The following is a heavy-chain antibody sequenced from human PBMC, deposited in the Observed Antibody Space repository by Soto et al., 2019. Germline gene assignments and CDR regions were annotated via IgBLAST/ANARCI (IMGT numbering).Heavy chain of an antibody. CDR2: ISSSSSYI. J-gene: IGHJ3*02. CDR1: GFTFSSYS. V-gene: IGHV3-21*01. D-gene: IGHD2-2*01. Sequence: EVQLVESGGGLVKPGGSLRLSCAASGFTFSSYSMNWVRQAPGKGLEWVSSISSSSSYIYYADSVKGRFTISRDNAKNQLYLQMNSLRAKDTAVYYCASRSPYCSSTSCYSGVGAFDIWGQGTMVTASS. CDR3: ASRSPYCSSTSCYSGVGAFDI.